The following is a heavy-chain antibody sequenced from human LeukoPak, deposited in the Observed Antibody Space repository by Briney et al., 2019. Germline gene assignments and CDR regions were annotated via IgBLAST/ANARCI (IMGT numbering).Heavy chain of an antibody. CDR2: ISSSGSAI. CDR3: VRVKSSYFDY. CDR1: GFPLSSYS. V-gene: IGHV3-48*01. Sequence: GGSLTLPCAASGFPLSSYSINWVRQAPGKGLEWVSYISSSGSAIYYVDSVKGRFTVSRDNAKNSLFLQMNSPRAEDTAVYYCVRVKSSYFDYWGQDAVLTVSS. D-gene: IGHD2-2*01. J-gene: IGHJ4*02.